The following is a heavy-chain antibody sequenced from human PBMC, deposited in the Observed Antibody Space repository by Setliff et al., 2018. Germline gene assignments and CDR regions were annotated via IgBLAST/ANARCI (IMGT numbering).Heavy chain of an antibody. V-gene: IGHV4-34*01. CDR1: GDSFSDYY. D-gene: IGHD6-19*01. CDR3: ARGRLRTVQWLEYTGYFDL. CDR2: INHRGST. J-gene: IGHJ2*01. Sequence: SETLSLTCAVYGDSFSDYYWSWIRQPPGKELEWIEEINHRGSTNYSPSLRSRVTMSVDTSKKQLSLKLSTVTAADTAVYYCARGRLRTVQWLEYTGYFDLWGRGTLVTVSS.